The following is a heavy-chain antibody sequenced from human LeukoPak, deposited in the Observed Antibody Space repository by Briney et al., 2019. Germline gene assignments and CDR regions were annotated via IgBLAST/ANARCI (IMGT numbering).Heavy chain of an antibody. CDR1: GGSFSGYY. J-gene: IGHJ1*01. CDR3: ASVYSSSPEYFQH. CDR2: INHSGST. Sequence: ASETLSLTCAVYGGSFSGYYWSWIRQPSGKGLEWIGEINHSGSTNYNPSLKSRVTISVDTSKNQFSLKLSSVTAADTAVYYCASVYSSSPEYFQHWGQGTLVTVSS. D-gene: IGHD6-6*01. V-gene: IGHV4-34*01.